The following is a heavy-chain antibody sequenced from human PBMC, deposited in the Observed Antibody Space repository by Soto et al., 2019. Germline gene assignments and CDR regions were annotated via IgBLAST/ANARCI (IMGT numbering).Heavy chain of an antibody. CDR2: INPNSGGT. J-gene: IGHJ6*04. V-gene: IGHV1-2*04. Sequence: ASVKVSCKASGYTFTGYYMHWVRQAPGQGLEWMGWINPNSGGTNYAQKFQGWVTMTRDTSISTAYMELSRLRSDDTAVYYCARKRLIYYDSGGYSPLQGMDVGGKGTRFTVP. D-gene: IGHD3-22*01. CDR3: ARKRLIYYDSGGYSPLQGMDV. CDR1: GYTFTGYY.